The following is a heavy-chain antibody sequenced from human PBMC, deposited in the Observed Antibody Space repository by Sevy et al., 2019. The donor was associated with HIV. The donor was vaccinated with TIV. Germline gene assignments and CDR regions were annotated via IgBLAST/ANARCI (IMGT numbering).Heavy chain of an antibody. J-gene: IGHJ4*02. V-gene: IGHV1-24*01. CDR1: GYTLTELS. Sequence: ASVKVSCKVSGYTLTELSMHWVRQAPGKGLEWMGGFDPEDGETIYAQKFQGRVTMTEDTSTDTAYMELGSLRSEDTAVYYCATDHLRSSARGYFDYWGQGTLVTVSS. CDR3: ATDHLRSSARGYFDY. CDR2: FDPEDGET. D-gene: IGHD6-6*01.